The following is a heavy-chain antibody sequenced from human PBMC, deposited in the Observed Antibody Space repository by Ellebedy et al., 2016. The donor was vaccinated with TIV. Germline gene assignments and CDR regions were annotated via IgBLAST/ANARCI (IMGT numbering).Heavy chain of an antibody. J-gene: IGHJ5*02. CDR3: ARAGYDFGVYP. CDR1: GGSFSGYY. Sequence: SETLSLTXAVYGGSFSGYYWTWIRQPPGKGLEWIGEINHSGSTNYNPSLKSRVTISVDTSKNQFSLKLSSVTAADTAVYYCARAGYDFGVYPWGQGTLVTVSS. D-gene: IGHD3-3*01. V-gene: IGHV4-34*01. CDR2: INHSGST.